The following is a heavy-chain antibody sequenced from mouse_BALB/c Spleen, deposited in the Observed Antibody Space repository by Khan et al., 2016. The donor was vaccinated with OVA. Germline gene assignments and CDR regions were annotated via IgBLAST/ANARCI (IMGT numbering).Heavy chain of an antibody. D-gene: IGHD2-14*01. CDR2: IWSGGST. CDR1: GFSLTSYG. Sequence: QVQLKQSGPGLVAPSQSLSITCTISGFSLTSYGVHWVRQPPGKGLEWLVVIWSGGSTTYNSALKSSLSISTDNSKSQVFLKMDSLQTDGTAMDYCARHDRDVYCWDYWGKGTLVTVSS. V-gene: IGHV2-6-1*01. J-gene: IGHJ1*03. CDR3: ARHDRDVYCWDY.